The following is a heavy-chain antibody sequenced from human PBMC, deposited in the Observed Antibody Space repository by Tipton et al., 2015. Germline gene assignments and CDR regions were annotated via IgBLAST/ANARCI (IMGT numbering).Heavy chain of an antibody. CDR2: IFTSGNT. D-gene: IGHD3-16*02. Sequence: LRLSCTVSGDSISTYCWTWIRQPAGKGLEWIGRIFTSGNTNYNPSLSSRVTMSIDTSKNQFSLNLSSVTAADTAVYYCARGHYDNIWGTYRYFPFDFWGRGVLVTVSS. J-gene: IGHJ4*02. CDR1: GDSISTYC. V-gene: IGHV4-4*07. CDR3: ARGHYDNIWGTYRYFPFDF.